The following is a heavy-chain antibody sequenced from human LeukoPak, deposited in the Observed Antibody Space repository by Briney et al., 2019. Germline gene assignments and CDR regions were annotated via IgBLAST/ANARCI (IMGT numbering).Heavy chain of an antibody. Sequence: GGSLRLSCAASGFTFSSYSMNWVRQAPGKGLEWVSYISSSSSTIYYADSVKGRFTISRDNAKNSLYLQMNSLRAEDTAVYYCAREAFGGWSTFDYWGQGTLVTVSS. CDR3: AREAFGGWSTFDY. CDR1: GFTFSSYS. D-gene: IGHD6-19*01. CDR2: ISSSSSTI. V-gene: IGHV3-48*01. J-gene: IGHJ4*02.